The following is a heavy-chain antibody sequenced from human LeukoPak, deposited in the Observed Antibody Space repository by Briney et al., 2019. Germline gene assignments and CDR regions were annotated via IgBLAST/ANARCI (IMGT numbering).Heavy chain of an antibody. CDR2: ISSSSSYI. J-gene: IGHJ4*02. CDR3: ARAPSYYYDSSGYSHFDY. CDR1: GFTFSSYS. V-gene: IGHV3-21*01. D-gene: IGHD3-22*01. Sequence: GGSLRLSCAASGFTFSSYSMNWVRQAPGKGLEWVSSISSSSSYIYYADSVKGRSTISRDNAKNSLYLQMNSLRAEDTAVYYCARAPSYYYDSSGYSHFDYWGQGTLVTVSS.